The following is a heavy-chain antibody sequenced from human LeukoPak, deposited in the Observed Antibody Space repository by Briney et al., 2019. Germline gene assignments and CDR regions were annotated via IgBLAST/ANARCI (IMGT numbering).Heavy chain of an antibody. CDR1: GGTFSSYA. D-gene: IGHD1-1*01. CDR3: ARGPELERFDY. CDR2: IIPIFGTA. J-gene: IGHJ4*02. V-gene: IGHV1-69*05. Sequence: SVKVSCKASGGTFSSYAISWVRQAPGQGLEWMGGIIPIFGTANYAQKFQGRVRITTDESTSTAYMELSSLRSEDTAVYCCARGPELERFDYWGQGTLVTVSS.